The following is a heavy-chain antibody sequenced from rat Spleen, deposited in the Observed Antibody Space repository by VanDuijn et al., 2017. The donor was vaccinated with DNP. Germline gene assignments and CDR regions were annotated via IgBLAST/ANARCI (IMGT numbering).Heavy chain of an antibody. D-gene: IGHD1-7*01. CDR3: SSGGPNMGQGNWFAY. J-gene: IGHJ3*01. V-gene: IGHV5-35*01. CDR2: ITPDGSTT. Sequence: EVQLVESGGGSVQPGSPLKLSCAASGFSFRSNWLNWIRQAPGKGLEWVASITPDGSTTYYPDTVKGRFMISKEDARNTGYLQMNNLRSEDTAMYYCSSGGPNMGQGNWFAYWGQGTLVTVSS. CDR1: GFSFRSNW.